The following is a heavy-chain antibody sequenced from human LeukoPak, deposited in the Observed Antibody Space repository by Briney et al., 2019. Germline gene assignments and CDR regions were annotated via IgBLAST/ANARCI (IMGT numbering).Heavy chain of an antibody. D-gene: IGHD5-18*01. CDR3: AKERPDTAMAPGFDY. J-gene: IGHJ4*02. V-gene: IGHV3-30*18. CDR1: GFTFSSYG. CDR2: ISYDGSNK. Sequence: GGSLRLSCAASGFTFSSYGMHWVRQAPGKGLEWVAVISYDGSNKYYADSVKGRFTISRDNSKNTLYLQMNSLRAEDTAVYYCAKERPDTAMAPGFDYWGQGTLVTVSS.